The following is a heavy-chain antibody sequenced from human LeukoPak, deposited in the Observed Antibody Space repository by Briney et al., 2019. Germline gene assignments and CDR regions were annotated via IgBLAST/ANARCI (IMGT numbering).Heavy chain of an antibody. Sequence: TLSLTCTVSGGSISSGGYYWSWIRQHPGKGLEWIGYIYYSGSTCYNPSLKSRVTISVDTSKNQFSLKLSSVTAADTAVYYCARDRLIDCSSTSCYRRLDYWGQGTLVTVSS. CDR2: IYYSGST. CDR3: ARDRLIDCSSTSCYRRLDY. CDR1: GGSISSGGYY. D-gene: IGHD2-2*01. J-gene: IGHJ4*02. V-gene: IGHV4-31*03.